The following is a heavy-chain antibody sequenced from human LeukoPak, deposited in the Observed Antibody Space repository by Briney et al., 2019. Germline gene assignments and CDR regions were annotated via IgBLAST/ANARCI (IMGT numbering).Heavy chain of an antibody. Sequence: PSQTLSLTCTVSGGSISSGGYYWSWIRQHPGKGLEWIGYIYYSGSTYYNPSLKSRVTISVDTSKNQFSLKLSSVTAADTAVYYCARVASRIAAAGTIDYWGQGTLVIVSS. V-gene: IGHV4-31*03. J-gene: IGHJ4*02. CDR3: ARVASRIAAAGTIDY. CDR2: IYYSGST. D-gene: IGHD6-13*01. CDR1: GGSISSGGYY.